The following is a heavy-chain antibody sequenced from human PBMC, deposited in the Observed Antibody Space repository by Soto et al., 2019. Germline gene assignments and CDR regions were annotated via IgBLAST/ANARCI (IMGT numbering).Heavy chain of an antibody. V-gene: IGHV4-59*08. J-gene: IGHJ4*02. Sequence: QVQLQESGPGLVKPSETLSLTCSVSGDSISSYYWSWIRQPPGKGLEWIGHMHYGGSTNYNPSLQSRVTISVDTSKRQFSLKLSSVTAADTAVYFCARLERSGIAAPFKYWGRGTLVTVSS. CDR2: MHYGGST. CDR3: ARLERSGIAAPFKY. CDR1: GDSISSYY. D-gene: IGHD6-13*01.